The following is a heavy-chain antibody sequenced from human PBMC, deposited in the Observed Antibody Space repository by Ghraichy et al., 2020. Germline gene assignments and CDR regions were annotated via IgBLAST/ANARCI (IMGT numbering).Heavy chain of an antibody. V-gene: IGHV3-23*01. CDR1: GFTFSSYA. Sequence: GGSLRLSCAASGFTFSSYAMSWVRQAPGKGLEWVPAISGSGGSTYYADSVKGRFTISRDNSKNTLYLQMNSLRAEDTAVYYCAKDQYYYDSSGYWDYWGQGTLVTVSS. D-gene: IGHD3-22*01. CDR2: ISGSGGST. J-gene: IGHJ4*02. CDR3: AKDQYYYDSSGYWDY.